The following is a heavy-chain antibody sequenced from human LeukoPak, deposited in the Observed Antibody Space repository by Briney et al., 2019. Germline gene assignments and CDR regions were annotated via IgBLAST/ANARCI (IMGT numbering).Heavy chain of an antibody. Sequence: GGSLRLSCAASGFTFIDYSMSWVRQAPGKGLEWVSAISGSGGSTYYADSVKGRFTISRDNSKNTLYLQMNSLRAEDTAVYYCAKDYERDAFDIWGQGTMVTVSS. CDR2: ISGSGGST. J-gene: IGHJ3*02. CDR3: AKDYERDAFDI. V-gene: IGHV3-23*01. CDR1: GFTFIDYS. D-gene: IGHD5-12*01.